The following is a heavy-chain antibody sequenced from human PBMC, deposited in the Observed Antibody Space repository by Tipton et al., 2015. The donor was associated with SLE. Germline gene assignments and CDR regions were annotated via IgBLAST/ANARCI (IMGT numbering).Heavy chain of an antibody. Sequence: TLSLTCTVSGGSIRSDYWNWIRQPPGKGLEWIGEINHSGSTNYNPSLKSRVTISVDTSKNQFSLKLSSVTAADTAVYYCARDHSSSWYLDYWGQGTLVTVSS. J-gene: IGHJ4*02. V-gene: IGHV4-34*01. D-gene: IGHD6-13*01. CDR1: GGSIRSDY. CDR2: INHSGST. CDR3: ARDHSSSWYLDY.